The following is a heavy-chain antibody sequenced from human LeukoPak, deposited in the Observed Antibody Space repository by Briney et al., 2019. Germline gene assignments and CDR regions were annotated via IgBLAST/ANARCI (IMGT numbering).Heavy chain of an antibody. J-gene: IGHJ4*02. CDR2: ISYSGST. CDR3: ARHLDYYGSGSYEY. CDR1: GGSISPYH. V-gene: IGHV4-59*08. D-gene: IGHD3-10*01. Sequence: SETLSLTCAVSGGSISPYHWTWIRQPPGKGLECIGYISYSGSTNYNPSLKSRVTISIDTSKSQFSLKLSSVTAADTAVYYCARHLDYYGSGSYEYWGQGTLVTVSS.